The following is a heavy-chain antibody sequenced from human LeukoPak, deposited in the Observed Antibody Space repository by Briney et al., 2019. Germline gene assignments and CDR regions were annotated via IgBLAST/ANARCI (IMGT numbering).Heavy chain of an antibody. CDR3: ASLQWDLPTSWGYFDY. J-gene: IGHJ4*02. D-gene: IGHD1-26*01. CDR1: GFTFSSYA. CDR2: ISGSGGRI. Sequence: GGSLRLSCAASGFTFSSYAMTGVRQAPGKGLEWVSTISGSGGRIHYADSVKGRFTISRDNSKNTLYLQMNSLRAEDTAVYYCASLQWDLPTSWGYFDYWGQGTLVTVSS. V-gene: IGHV3-23*01.